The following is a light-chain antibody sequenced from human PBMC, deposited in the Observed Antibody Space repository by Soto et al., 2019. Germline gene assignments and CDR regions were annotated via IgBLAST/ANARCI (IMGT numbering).Light chain of an antibody. J-gene: IGLJ3*02. Sequence: QSALTQPASVSGSPGQSITISCTGTSSDVGSYNLVSWYQQHPGKAPKLMIYEVSKRPSGVSNRFSGSKSGNTASLTISGLQAEDEADYYCCSYAGSPRVFGGGTKVTV. CDR3: CSYAGSPRV. V-gene: IGLV2-23*02. CDR1: SSDVGSYNL. CDR2: EVS.